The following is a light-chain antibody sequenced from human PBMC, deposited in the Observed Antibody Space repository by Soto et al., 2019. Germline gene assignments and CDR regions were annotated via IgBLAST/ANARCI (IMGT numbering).Light chain of an antibody. CDR2: EVS. J-gene: IGLJ1*01. CDR1: SSDVGGYNY. CDR3: SSYTSSTFYV. Sequence: QSVLTQPASVSGSPGQSITISCTGTSSDVGGYNYVSWYQQRPGKAPKLMIYEVSNRPSGVSNRSSGSKSGNTASLTISGLRAEDEADYYCSSYTSSTFYVFGTGTKVTVL. V-gene: IGLV2-14*01.